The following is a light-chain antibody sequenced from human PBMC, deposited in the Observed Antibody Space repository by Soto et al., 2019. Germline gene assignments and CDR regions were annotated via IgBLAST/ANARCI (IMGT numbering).Light chain of an antibody. CDR3: SSYTSSSTPVV. J-gene: IGLJ2*01. V-gene: IGLV2-14*01. CDR2: EVS. Sequence: QSALTQPASVSGSPGQSITISCTGSSSDVGDYNYVSWYQQHPDKAPKLMIYEVSNRPSGVSNRFSGSKSGNTASLTISGLQAEDEADYYCSSYTSSSTPVVFGGGTKLTVL. CDR1: SSDVGDYNY.